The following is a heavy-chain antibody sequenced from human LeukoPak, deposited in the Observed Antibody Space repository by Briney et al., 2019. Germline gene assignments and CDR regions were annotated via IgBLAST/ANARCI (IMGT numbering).Heavy chain of an antibody. V-gene: IGHV4-34*01. CDR3: ARFCTDYDFWSGYFNPYFDY. J-gene: IGHJ4*02. CDR1: GGSFSGYY. Sequence: SETLSLTCAVYGGSFSGYYRSWIRQPPGKGLEWIGEINHSGSTNYNPSLKSRVTISVDTSKNQFSLKLSSVTAADTAVYYCARFCTDYDFWSGYFNPYFDYWGQGTLVTVSS. CDR2: INHSGST. D-gene: IGHD3-3*01.